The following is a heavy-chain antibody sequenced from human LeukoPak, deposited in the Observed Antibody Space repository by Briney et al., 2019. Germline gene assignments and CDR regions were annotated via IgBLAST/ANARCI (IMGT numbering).Heavy chain of an antibody. J-gene: IGHJ6*02. D-gene: IGHD6-6*01. CDR1: GVTVSNNF. CDR3: ATMYSRSSLDYYGMDV. Sequence: GGTLRLSCAASGVTVSNNFMTWVRQAPGKGLEWVSLIYNGGSTYYAASVKGRFTISRDNSKNTVHLQMDSLRAEASAVYYCATMYSRSSLDYYGMDVWGQGTTVTVSS. V-gene: IGHV3-66*01. CDR2: IYNGGST.